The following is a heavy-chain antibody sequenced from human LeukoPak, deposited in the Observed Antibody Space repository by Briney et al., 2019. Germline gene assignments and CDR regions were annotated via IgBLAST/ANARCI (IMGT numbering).Heavy chain of an antibody. CDR3: ARVRSTLRYFDY. D-gene: IGHD5-12*01. CDR2: IYYSGST. CDR1: GGSISSYY. V-gene: IGHV4-59*01. J-gene: IGHJ4*02. Sequence: SETLSLTCTVSGGSISSYYWSWIRQPPGKGLEWIGYIYYSGSTNYNPSPKSRVTISVDTSKNQFSLKLSSVTAADTAVYYCARVRSTLRYFDYWGQGTLVTVSS.